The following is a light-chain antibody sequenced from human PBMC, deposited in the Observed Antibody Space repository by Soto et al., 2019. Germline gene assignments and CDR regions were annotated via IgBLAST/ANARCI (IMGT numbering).Light chain of an antibody. Sequence: EIVLTQSPGIMYLSPGERATLSCRASQTVGRSYLAWYQQKPGQSPRLLIFGTSIRATGIPDRFSGGGSGADFILTICRLDPEDFAVYYCQQYDSLPPWTFGQGTRVEVK. CDR1: QTVGRSY. V-gene: IGKV3-20*01. CDR2: GTS. J-gene: IGKJ1*01. CDR3: QQYDSLPPWT.